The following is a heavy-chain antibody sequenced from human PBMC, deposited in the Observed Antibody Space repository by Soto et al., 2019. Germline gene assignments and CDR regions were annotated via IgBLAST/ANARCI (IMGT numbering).Heavy chain of an antibody. D-gene: IGHD4-4*01. J-gene: IGHJ4*02. CDR1: GFIFSNYS. Sequence: GGSLRLSCSACGFIFSNYSIHWVRQAPWKGLASVSAISSNGGSTYYADSVKSRFNISRDKSSKTLYLQMSSLTTEDTAVYYCLKDVAPSYTNYEASFHCSSQRTLVTICS. V-gene: IGHV3-64D*06. CDR2: ISSNGGST. CDR3: LKDVAPSYTNYEASFHC.